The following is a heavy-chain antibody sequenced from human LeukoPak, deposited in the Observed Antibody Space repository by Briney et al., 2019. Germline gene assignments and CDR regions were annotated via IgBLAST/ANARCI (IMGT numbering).Heavy chain of an antibody. V-gene: IGHV1-69*04. CDR1: GGTFSSYA. CDR3: ARDAFYSSWYDEYFQH. J-gene: IGHJ1*01. D-gene: IGHD6-13*01. CDR2: IIPILGIA. Sequence: GSSVKVSCKASGGTFSSYAISWVRQAPGQGLEWMGRIIPILGIANYAQKFQGRVTITADKSTSTAYMELSSLRSEDTAVYYCARDAFYSSWYDEYFQHWGQGTLVTASS.